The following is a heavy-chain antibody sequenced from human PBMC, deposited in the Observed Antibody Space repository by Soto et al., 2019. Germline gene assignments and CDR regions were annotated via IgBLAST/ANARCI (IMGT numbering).Heavy chain of an antibody. CDR2: IYYSGST. CDR3: ARDRQYCSSTSCRDYYHYMDV. Sequence: PSETLSLTCTVSGGSISTHYWSWIRQSPGKGLECIGYIYYSGSTRYNPSLKSRVIISVDTSKNQFSLKLSSVTAADTAVYYCARDRQYCSSTSCRDYYHYMDVWGKGTTVTVSS. CDR1: GGSISTHY. D-gene: IGHD2-2*01. V-gene: IGHV4-59*11. J-gene: IGHJ6*03.